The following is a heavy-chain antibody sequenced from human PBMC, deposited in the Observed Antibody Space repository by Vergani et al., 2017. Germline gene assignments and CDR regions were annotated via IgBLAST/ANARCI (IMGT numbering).Heavy chain of an antibody. J-gene: IGHJ2*01. CDR2: IIPIFGTA. D-gene: IGHD6-19*01. CDR1: GYTFTSYG. V-gene: IGHV1-69*13. Sequence: QVQLVQSGAEVKKPGASVKVSCKASGYTFTSYGISWVRQAPGQGLEWMGGIIPIFGTANYAQKFQGRVTITADESTSTAYMELSSLRSEDTAVYYCARDSSGLQTYWYFDLWGRGTLVTVSS. CDR3: ARDSSGLQTYWYFDL.